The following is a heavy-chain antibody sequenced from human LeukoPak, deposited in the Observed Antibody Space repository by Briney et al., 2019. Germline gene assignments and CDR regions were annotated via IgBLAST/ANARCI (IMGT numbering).Heavy chain of an antibody. CDR2: ISAYNGNT. Sequence: ASVKVSCKASGYTFTSYGISWVRQAPGQGLEWMGWISAYNGNTNYAQKLQGRVTMTTDTSTSTAYMELRSLRSDDTAVYYCARDLDQDIVVVPAAHSFDYWGQGTLVTVSS. V-gene: IGHV1-18*01. CDR3: ARDLDQDIVVVPAAHSFDY. D-gene: IGHD2-2*01. CDR1: GYTFTSYG. J-gene: IGHJ4*02.